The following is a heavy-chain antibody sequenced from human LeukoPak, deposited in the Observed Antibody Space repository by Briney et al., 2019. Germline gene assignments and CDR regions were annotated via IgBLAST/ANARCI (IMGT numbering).Heavy chain of an antibody. D-gene: IGHD3-10*01. J-gene: IGHJ4*02. CDR2: IYYTGST. V-gene: IGHV4-61*01. CDR1: GVSVSSGSYY. Sequence: SETLSLTCTVSGVSVSSGSYYCSWIRQPPGKGLEWIGYIYYTGSTNYNPSLKSRVTISVDTSKNQFSLKLSSVTAADTAVYYCARDAHMVRVKDWGQGTLVTVSS. CDR3: ARDAHMVRVKD.